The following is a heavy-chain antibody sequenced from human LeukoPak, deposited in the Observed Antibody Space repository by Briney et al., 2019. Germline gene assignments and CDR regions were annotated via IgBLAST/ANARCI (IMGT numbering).Heavy chain of an antibody. V-gene: IGHV3-53*01. CDR2: IFGAGNT. D-gene: IGHD2-15*01. Sequence: GGSLRLSCAASGFTLSGDYMSWVRQAPGKGLEWVSVIFGAGNTYYADSVEGRFTISRDNSKNTLYLQMNSLRAEDTAVYYCARAIQFGGYFDYWGQGTLVTVST. CDR3: ARAIQFGGYFDY. CDR1: GFTLSGDY. J-gene: IGHJ4*02.